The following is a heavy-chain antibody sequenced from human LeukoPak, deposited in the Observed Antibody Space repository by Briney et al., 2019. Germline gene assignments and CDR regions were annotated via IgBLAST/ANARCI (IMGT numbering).Heavy chain of an antibody. J-gene: IGHJ3*01. CDR2: ISGSNSYI. Sequence: GGSLRLSCAASGFTFSSYSMNWVRQAPGKGLEWVSSISGSNSYIYYADSMKGRFTISRDNAKNTLYLQMNSLRVEDTAVYYCARGGVTVITERYGFDVWGQGTMVTVSS. CDR3: ARGGVTVITERYGFDV. V-gene: IGHV3-21*01. D-gene: IGHD4-23*01. CDR1: GFTFSSYS.